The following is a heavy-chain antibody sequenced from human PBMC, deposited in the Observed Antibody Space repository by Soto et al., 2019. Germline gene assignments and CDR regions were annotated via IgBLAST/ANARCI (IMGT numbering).Heavy chain of an antibody. CDR2: IYNSGST. V-gene: IGHV4-59*01. Sequence: LTLTCSVSGGSISSYYWSWIRQPPGKGLEWIGYIYNSGSTTYNPSLKNRVTFSVDTSRNQFSLKLSSVTAADTAVYFCAREPLYCSSSSCYHRFDHWGQGTLVTVSS. CDR1: GGSISSYY. J-gene: IGHJ5*02. D-gene: IGHD2-2*01. CDR3: AREPLYCSSSSCYHRFDH.